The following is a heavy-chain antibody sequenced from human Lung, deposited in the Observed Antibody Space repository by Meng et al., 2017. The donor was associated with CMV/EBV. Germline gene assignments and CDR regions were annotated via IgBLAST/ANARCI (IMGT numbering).Heavy chain of an antibody. Sequence: EALKISCAASGFPFSDYLMSWIRQAPGKGLEWVSSISTSGGDTYHADSVKGRFTISRENSKKTLYLQMNSRRAEDTAVYYCANLGRTIRDYWGQGTVVTVSS. CDR3: ANLGRTIRDY. J-gene: IGHJ4*02. CDR2: ISTSGGDT. D-gene: IGHD4/OR15-4a*01. CDR1: GFPFSDYL. V-gene: IGHV3-23*01.